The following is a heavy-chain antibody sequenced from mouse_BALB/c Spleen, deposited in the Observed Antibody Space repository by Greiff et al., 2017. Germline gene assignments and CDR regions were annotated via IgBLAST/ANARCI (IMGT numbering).Heavy chain of an antibody. Sequence: EVKVEESGPSLVKPSQTLSLTCSVTGDSITSGYWNWIRKFPGNKLEYMGYISYSGSTYYNPSLKSRISITRDTSKNQYYLQLNSVTTEDTATYYCARWDYGNYGYFDVWGAGTTVTVSS. J-gene: IGHJ1*01. CDR3: ARWDYGNYGYFDV. V-gene: IGHV3-8*02. CDR2: ISYSGST. CDR1: GDSITSGY. D-gene: IGHD2-1*01.